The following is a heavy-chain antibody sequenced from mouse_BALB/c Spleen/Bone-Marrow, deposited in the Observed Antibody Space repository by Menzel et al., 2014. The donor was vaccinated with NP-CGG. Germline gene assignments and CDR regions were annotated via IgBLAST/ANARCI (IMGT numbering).Heavy chain of an antibody. CDR2: IWWTDNK. CDR1: GFSLSTYGIG. D-gene: IGHD5-1*01. Sequence: QVTLKVCGPGILQPSQTLSLTCSFSGFSLSTYGIGVGWLRQPSGKGLEWLAHIWWTDNKYYNTALKSRLTISKDTSNNQAFLKIASVDTSDTATYYCVRGEYALAMDYWGQGTSVTVSS. V-gene: IGHV8-11*01. CDR3: VRGEYALAMDY. J-gene: IGHJ4*01.